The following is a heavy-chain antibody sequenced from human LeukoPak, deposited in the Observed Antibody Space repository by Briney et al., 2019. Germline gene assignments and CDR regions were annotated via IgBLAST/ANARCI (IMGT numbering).Heavy chain of an antibody. Sequence: KPSETLSLTCTVSGYSISSGYYWGWIRQPPGTGLEWIGSIYHSGSTYYNPSLKSRVTISVDTSKNQFSLKLSSVTAADTAVYYCARVGATQEVDYWGQGTLVTVSS. D-gene: IGHD1-26*01. CDR3: ARVGATQEVDY. V-gene: IGHV4-38-2*02. CDR2: IYHSGST. CDR1: GYSISSGYY. J-gene: IGHJ4*02.